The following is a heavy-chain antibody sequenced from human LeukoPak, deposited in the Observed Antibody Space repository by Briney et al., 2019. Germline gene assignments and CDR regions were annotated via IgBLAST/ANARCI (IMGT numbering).Heavy chain of an antibody. CDR3: AKDSSGSYYRAAHDY. D-gene: IGHD3-10*01. V-gene: IGHV3-11*01. CDR2: ISSSGSTI. CDR1: GFTFSDYY. J-gene: IGHJ4*02. Sequence: GWSLRLSCAASGFTFSDYYMSWIRQAPGKGLEWVSYISSSGSTIYYADSVKGRFTISRDNSKNTLYLQMNSMRAEDKAVYYCAKDSSGSYYRAAHDYWGQGTLVTVSS.